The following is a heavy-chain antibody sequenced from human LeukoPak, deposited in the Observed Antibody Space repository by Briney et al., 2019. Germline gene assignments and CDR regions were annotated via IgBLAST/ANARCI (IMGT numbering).Heavy chain of an antibody. J-gene: IGHJ3*02. Sequence: ASVKVSCKASGYTFTGYYMHWVRQAPGQGLEWMGWINPNSGGTNYAQKFQGRVTMTRDTSISTAYMELSRLRSDDTAVYYCARDGGGSYSDAFDIWGQGTMVTVSS. D-gene: IGHD1-26*01. CDR3: ARDGGGSYSDAFDI. CDR2: INPNSGGT. CDR1: GYTFTGYY. V-gene: IGHV1-2*02.